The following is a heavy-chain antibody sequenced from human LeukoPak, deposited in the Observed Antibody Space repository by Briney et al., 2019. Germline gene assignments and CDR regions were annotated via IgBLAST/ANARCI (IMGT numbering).Heavy chain of an antibody. D-gene: IGHD3-22*01. CDR1: GFTLSSYA. Sequence: PGGSLRLSCAASGFTLSSYAMSWVRQAPGKGLEWVSAFTGSSGRTYYADSVEGRFTISRDNSKNTLSLQMNSLRAEDTAVYYCAKRGHYDSSNSYAPFDHWGQGTLVTVSS. CDR2: FTGSSGRT. J-gene: IGHJ4*02. V-gene: IGHV3-23*01. CDR3: AKRGHYDSSNSYAPFDH.